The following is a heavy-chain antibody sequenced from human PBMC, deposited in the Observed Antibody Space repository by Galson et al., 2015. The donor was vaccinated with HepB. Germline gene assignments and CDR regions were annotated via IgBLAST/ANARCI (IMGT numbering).Heavy chain of an antibody. Sequence: SVKVSCKASGGTFSSYTISWVRQAPGQGLEWMGRIIPILGIANYAQKFQGRVTITADKSTSTAYMELSSLRSEDTAVYYCARDGGGYYYDSSGYYGFDYWGQGTLVTVSS. J-gene: IGHJ4*02. D-gene: IGHD3-22*01. CDR3: ARDGGGYYYDSSGYYGFDY. CDR1: GGTFSSYT. CDR2: IIPILGIA. V-gene: IGHV1-69*04.